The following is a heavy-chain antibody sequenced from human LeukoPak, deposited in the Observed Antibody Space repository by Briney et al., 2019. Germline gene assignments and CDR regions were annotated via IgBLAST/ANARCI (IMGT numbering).Heavy chain of an antibody. V-gene: IGHV3-7*03. CDR3: ARDPWADSSGFPLHH. Sequence: PGGSLRLSCAPSGFTFSRNWMSWVRQAPGKGLECVANIKQDGSVTYYLDSVRGLFTISRANATNSLYLQMNSLSDEDTAVYYCARDPWADSSGFPLHHWGQGTLVTVSS. CDR1: GFTFSRNW. J-gene: IGHJ1*01. CDR2: IKQDGSVT. D-gene: IGHD3-22*01.